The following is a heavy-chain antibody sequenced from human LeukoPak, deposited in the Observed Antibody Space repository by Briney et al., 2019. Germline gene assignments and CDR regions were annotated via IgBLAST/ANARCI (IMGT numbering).Heavy chain of an antibody. V-gene: IGHV1-2*02. CDR1: GYTFTDYY. CDR3: ARGIKFYDYWTYFDF. D-gene: IGHD3-3*01. CDR2: INPKSGET. Sequence: ASVKVSCKASGYTFTDYYIHWVRLAPGQGLEWMGWINPKSGETEYAQNLQGRVSLTRDSSINTASMELSGLRSDDTAVYFCARGIKFYDYWTYFDFWGQGTPVTVSS. J-gene: IGHJ4*02.